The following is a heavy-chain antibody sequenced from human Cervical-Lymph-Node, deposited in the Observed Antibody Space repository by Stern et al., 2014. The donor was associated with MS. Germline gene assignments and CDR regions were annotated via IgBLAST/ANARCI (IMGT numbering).Heavy chain of an antibody. J-gene: IGHJ4*02. CDR2: IDWDDDK. D-gene: IGHD1-26*01. Sequence: QVTLRDSGPALVKPTQTLTLTCTFSGFSLSSSGMCVNWIRQPPGKALEWLARIDWDDDKYYSTSLKTRLTISKDTSRNQVVLTMTNMDPLDTATYYCARIGSYYYFDYWGQGTLVTVSS. V-gene: IGHV2-70*15. CDR3: ARIGSYYYFDY. CDR1: GFSLSSSGMC.